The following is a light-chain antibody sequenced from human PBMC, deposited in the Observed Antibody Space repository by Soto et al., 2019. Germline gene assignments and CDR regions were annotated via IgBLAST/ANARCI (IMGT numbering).Light chain of an antibody. J-gene: IGKJ2*01. CDR3: QQYGSSPPYT. CDR1: QSVSNNY. V-gene: IGKV3-20*01. CDR2: GSS. Sequence: VLTQSPGTLSLSPGERATLSCRASQSVSNNYLAWYQQKPGQAPRLLIFGSSDRATGIPDRFSGSGSGPDFTLTISRLEPEDFAVYYCQQYGSSPPYTFGQGTKLEIK.